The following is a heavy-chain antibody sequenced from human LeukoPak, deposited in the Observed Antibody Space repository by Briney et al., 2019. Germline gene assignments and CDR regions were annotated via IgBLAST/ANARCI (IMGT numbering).Heavy chain of an antibody. CDR3: ARDDRYCSSTSCYPYYYYMDV. Sequence: SVKVSCKASGGTFSSYPISWVRQAPGQGLEWMGGIIPIFGTANYAQKFQGRVTITTDESTSTAYMELSSLRSEDTAVYYCARDDRYCSSTSCYPYYYYMDVWGKGTTVTVSS. J-gene: IGHJ6*03. D-gene: IGHD2-2*01. V-gene: IGHV1-69*05. CDR1: GGTFSSYP. CDR2: IIPIFGTA.